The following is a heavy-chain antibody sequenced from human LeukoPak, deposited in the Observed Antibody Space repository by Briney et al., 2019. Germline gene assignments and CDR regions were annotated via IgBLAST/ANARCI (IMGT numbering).Heavy chain of an antibody. J-gene: IGHJ5*02. Sequence: ASVKVSCKASGFTFTSYDINWVRQAAGQGLEWMGWMNPNNGNTGYAQKFQGRVTMTRDTSISTAYMELRSLRSEDTAVYYCVRDGEGVAISVNYWFDPWGQGTLVTVSS. V-gene: IGHV1-8*01. CDR3: VRDGEGVAISVNYWFDP. D-gene: IGHD3-10*01. CDR2: MNPNNGNT. CDR1: GFTFTSYD.